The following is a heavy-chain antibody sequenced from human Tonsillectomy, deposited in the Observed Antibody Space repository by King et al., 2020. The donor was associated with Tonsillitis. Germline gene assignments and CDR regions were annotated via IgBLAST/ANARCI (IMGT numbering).Heavy chain of an antibody. J-gene: IGHJ3*01. CDR3: AICAATTGSDDVFDL. D-gene: IGHD4-17*01. V-gene: IGHV3-7*02. Sequence: EVQLVESGGGLVQPGGSLRLSCAASGFTSSRYWMNWVRQAPGRGLEWVANIEQDGREKYYMDSVEGRFTISRDNAKSSLSLQMNDLRVEDTALYYCAICAATTGSDDVFDLWGQGTMVIVSS. CDR2: IEQDGREK. CDR1: GFTSSRYW.